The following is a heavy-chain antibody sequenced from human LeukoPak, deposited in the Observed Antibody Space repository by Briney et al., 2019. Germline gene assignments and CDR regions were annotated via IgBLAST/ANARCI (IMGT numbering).Heavy chain of an antibody. CDR1: GFTFSDYY. D-gene: IGHD3-22*01. CDR2: IISAANTI. Sequence: GGSLRLSCAASGFTFSDYYMSWIRQAPGKGLEWVSYIISAANTIYYADSVKGRFTISRDNSKNTLYLQMNSLRAEDTAVYYCAKAGGYSPLIYYYYYMDVWGKGTTVTVSS. V-gene: IGHV3-11*04. J-gene: IGHJ6*03. CDR3: AKAGGYSPLIYYYYYMDV.